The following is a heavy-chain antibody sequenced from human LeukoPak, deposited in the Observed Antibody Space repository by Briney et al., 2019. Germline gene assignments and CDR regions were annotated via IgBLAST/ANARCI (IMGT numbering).Heavy chain of an antibody. D-gene: IGHD3-10*01. CDR1: GLSFADSW. CDR2: INNNGSDT. V-gene: IGHV3-74*01. Sequence: GGSLRLSCAASGLSFADSWMHWVRQAPGKGLVWVSRINNNGSDTRYADSVRGRFTISRDNAKNTLYLQMNSLRAGDTAVYYCARVSGLGMNEYYQHWGQGTLVTVPS. J-gene: IGHJ1*01. CDR3: ARVSGLGMNEYYQH.